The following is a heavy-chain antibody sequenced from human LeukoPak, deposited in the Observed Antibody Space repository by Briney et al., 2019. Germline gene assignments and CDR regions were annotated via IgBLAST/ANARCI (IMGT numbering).Heavy chain of an antibody. CDR2: IRSKAYGGTT. J-gene: IGHJ4*02. CDR3: QTYYYDSSGYYYIDQ. CDR1: GFTFGDYA. D-gene: IGHD3-22*01. Sequence: GGSLRLSCTTSGFTFGDYAMSWVRQAPGKGLEWVGFIRSKAYGGTTEYAASVKGRFTISRDDSKSIAYLQMNSLKTEDTAVYYCQTYYYDSSGYYYIDQWGQGTLVTVFS. V-gene: IGHV3-49*04.